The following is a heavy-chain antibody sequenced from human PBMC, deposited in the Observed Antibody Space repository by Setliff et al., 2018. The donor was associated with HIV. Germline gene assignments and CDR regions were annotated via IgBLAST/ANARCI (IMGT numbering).Heavy chain of an antibody. CDR2: ISWDGGST. D-gene: IGHD5-12*01. CDR3: VKDEKVSTGRFQVRFFDY. J-gene: IGHJ4*02. Sequence: GGSLRLSCAASGFTFNDYAMHWVRQTPGKGLEWVSLISWDGGSTSYADSVKGRFTISRDNSKNSLYLQMNSLRAEDTALYYCVKDEKVSTGRFQVRFFDYWGQGTLVTVSS. CDR1: GFTFNDYA. V-gene: IGHV3-43D*03.